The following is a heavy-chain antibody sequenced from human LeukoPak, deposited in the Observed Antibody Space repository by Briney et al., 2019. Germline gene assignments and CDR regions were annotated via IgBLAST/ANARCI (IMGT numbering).Heavy chain of an antibody. J-gene: IGHJ4*02. D-gene: IGHD3-10*01. CDR2: INPKSGGT. V-gene: IGHV1-2*02. CDR1: GYSFTGYY. Sequence: ASVKVSCKASGYSFTGYYLHWVRRAPGQGLEWMGWINPKSGGTNYEQKFQGRVTMTRDTSISTGYMELSRLRSDDTAVYYCARDRLDYYGSGSYFEFDYWGQGTQVTVSS. CDR3: ARDRLDYYGSGSYFEFDY.